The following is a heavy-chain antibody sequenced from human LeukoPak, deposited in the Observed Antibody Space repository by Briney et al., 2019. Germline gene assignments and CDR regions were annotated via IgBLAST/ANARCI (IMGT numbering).Heavy chain of an antibody. CDR3: AREVQAAHIFDY. D-gene: IGHD6-13*01. CDR2: ISWNSGSI. Sequence: PGGSLRLSCAASGFTFDDYAMHWVRQAPGKGLEWVSGISWNSGSIGYADSVKGRFTISRDNAKNSLYLQMNSLRAEDTAVYYCAREVQAAHIFDYWGQGTLVTVSS. V-gene: IGHV3-9*01. J-gene: IGHJ4*02. CDR1: GFTFDDYA.